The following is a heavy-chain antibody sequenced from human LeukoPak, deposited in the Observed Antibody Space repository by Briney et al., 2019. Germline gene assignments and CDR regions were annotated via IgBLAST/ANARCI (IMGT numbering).Heavy chain of an antibody. Sequence: PSETLSLTCTVSGGSVSSGSYYWRWIRQPPGKGLEWIGYIYYSGSTNYNPSLKSRVTISVDTSKNQFSLKLSSETAADTAVYYCARVAMVGAKGGYYFDYWGQGTLVTVSS. J-gene: IGHJ4*02. V-gene: IGHV4-61*01. CDR3: ARVAMVGAKGGYYFDY. CDR1: GGSVSSGSYY. CDR2: IYYSGST. D-gene: IGHD1-26*01.